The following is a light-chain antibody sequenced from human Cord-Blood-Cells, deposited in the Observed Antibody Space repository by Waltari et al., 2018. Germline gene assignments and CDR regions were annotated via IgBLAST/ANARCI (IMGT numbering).Light chain of an antibody. CDR2: DVS. Sequence: QSALTQPASVSGSPGQSITISCTGTSSYVGGYNYVSWHQQHPGKAPKLMIYDVSKRPSGVSNRFSGSKSGNTASLTISGLQAEDEADYYCSSYTSSSTWVFGGGTKLTVL. V-gene: IGLV2-14*03. J-gene: IGLJ3*02. CDR1: SSYVGGYNY. CDR3: SSYTSSSTWV.